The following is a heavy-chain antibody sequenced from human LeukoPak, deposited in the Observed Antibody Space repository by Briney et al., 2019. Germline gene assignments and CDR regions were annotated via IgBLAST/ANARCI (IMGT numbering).Heavy chain of an antibody. CDR3: ARENLLDYGGSN. CDR1: GFTFSSYS. J-gene: IGHJ4*02. CDR2: ISSSSGYI. D-gene: IGHD4-23*01. Sequence: GGSLRLSCAASGFTFSSYSMNWVRQAPGKGLEWVSSISSSSGYIYYADSVKGRFTISRDNAKNSLYLQMNSLRAEDTAVYYCARENLLDYGGSNWGQGTLVTVSS. V-gene: IGHV3-21*01.